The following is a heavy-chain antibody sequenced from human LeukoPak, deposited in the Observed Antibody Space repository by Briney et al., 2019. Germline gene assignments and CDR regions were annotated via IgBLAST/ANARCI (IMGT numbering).Heavy chain of an antibody. V-gene: IGHV1-46*01. CDR1: GYTFTSYY. Sequence: ASVKVSCKASGYTFTSYYMHWVRQAPGQGLEWMGLINPSGGSTSYAQKFQGRVTMTRDMSTSTAYMELRSLRSDDTAVYYCARHRLPRVYYDSSGYYHAAFDIWGQGTMVTVSS. D-gene: IGHD3-22*01. CDR2: INPSGGST. CDR3: ARHRLPRVYYDSSGYYHAAFDI. J-gene: IGHJ3*02.